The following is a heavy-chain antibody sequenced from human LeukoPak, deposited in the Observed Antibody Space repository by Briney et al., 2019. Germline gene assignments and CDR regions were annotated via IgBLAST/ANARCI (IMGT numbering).Heavy chain of an antibody. CDR3: ARAYYYDSSGYPPLDAFDI. CDR1: GFTFSSYS. J-gene: IGHJ3*02. V-gene: IGHV3-21*01. CDR2: ISSSSSYI. D-gene: IGHD3-22*01. Sequence: GGSLRLSCAASGFTFSSYSMNWVRQAPGKGLEWVPSISSSSSYIYYADSVEGRFTISRDNAKNSLYLQMNSLRAEDTAVYYCARAYYYDSSGYPPLDAFDIWGQGTMVTVSS.